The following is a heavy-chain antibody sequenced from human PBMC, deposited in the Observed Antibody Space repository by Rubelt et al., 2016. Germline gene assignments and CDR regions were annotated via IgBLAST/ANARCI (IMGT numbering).Heavy chain of an antibody. J-gene: IGHJ3*02. V-gene: IGHV3-21*01. CDR3: ARAHDFGDYGWNDAFDI. CDR2: ITSRSSYI. D-gene: IGHD4-17*01. Sequence: EVQLVESGGGQVKPGGSLRLSCVGSGFNFDTYTMNWVRQAPGKGLEWVSSITSRSSYIYYADSVKGRFTISRDNAKNSVSLQMNSLRAEDTAVYYCARAHDFGDYGWNDAFDIWGQGTMVTVSS. CDR1: GFNFDTYT.